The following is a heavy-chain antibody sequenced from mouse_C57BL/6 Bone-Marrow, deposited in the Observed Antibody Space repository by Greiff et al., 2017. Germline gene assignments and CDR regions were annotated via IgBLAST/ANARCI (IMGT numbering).Heavy chain of an antibody. CDR3: ARAYYSNPYAMDY. J-gene: IGHJ4*01. CDR1: GFTFSSYA. D-gene: IGHD2-5*01. CDR2: ICDGGSYT. Sequence: EVLLVESGGGLVKPGGSLKLSCAASGFTFSSYAMSWVRQTPEKRLEWVATICDGGSYTYYPDNVKGRFTISRDNAKNNLYLQMSHLKSEDTAMYYCARAYYSNPYAMDYWGQGTSVTVSS. V-gene: IGHV5-4*01.